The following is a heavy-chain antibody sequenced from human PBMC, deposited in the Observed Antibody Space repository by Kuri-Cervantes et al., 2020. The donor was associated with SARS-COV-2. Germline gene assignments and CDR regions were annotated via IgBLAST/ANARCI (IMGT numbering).Heavy chain of an antibody. CDR1: GYTFTSYG. CDR3: ARGVDCTSITCDAAWGYYYYYMDV. J-gene: IGHJ6*03. CDR2: IGAYNGNT. Sequence: ASVKVSCKASGYTFTSYGISWVRQAPGQGLEWMGWIGAYNGNTNYAQKLQGRVTMTTDTSTSTAYMELSNLRSEDTAVYYCARGVDCTSITCDAAWGYYYYYMDVWGKGTTVTVSS. D-gene: IGHD2-2*01. V-gene: IGHV1-18*01.